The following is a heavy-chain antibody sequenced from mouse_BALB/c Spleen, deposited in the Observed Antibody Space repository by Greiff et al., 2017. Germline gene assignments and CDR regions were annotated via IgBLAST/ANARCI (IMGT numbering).Heavy chain of an antibody. CDR3: ARGDYYGLYFDV. CDR2: ISYDGSN. D-gene: IGHD1-2*01. CDR1: GYSITSGYY. V-gene: IGHV3-6*02. Sequence: VQLKESGPGLVKPSQSLSLTCSVTGYSITSGYYWNWIRQFPGNKLEWMGYISYDGSNNYNPSLKNRISITRDTSKNQFFLKLNSVTTEDTATYYCARGDYYGLYFDVWGAGTTVTVSS. J-gene: IGHJ1*01.